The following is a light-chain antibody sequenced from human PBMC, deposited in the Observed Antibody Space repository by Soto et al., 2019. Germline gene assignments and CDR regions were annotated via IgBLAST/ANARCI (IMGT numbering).Light chain of an antibody. V-gene: IGLV2-18*02. CDR1: SSDVGNYNR. J-gene: IGLJ2*01. CDR3: SSYTSSSTLVV. Sequence: QSVLTQPPSVSGSPGQSVTISCTGTSSDVGNYNRVSWYQQPPGTAPKLIIYEVNNRPSGVPDRFSGSKSVNPASLTISGLQAEDEFDYYCSSYTSSSTLVVFGGGTKLTVL. CDR2: EVN.